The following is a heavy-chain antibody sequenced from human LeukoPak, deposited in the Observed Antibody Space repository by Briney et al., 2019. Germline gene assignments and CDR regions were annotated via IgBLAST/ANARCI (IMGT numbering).Heavy chain of an antibody. J-gene: IGHJ4*02. CDR1: GLTFSSYE. D-gene: IGHD3-16*01. Sequence: GGSLRLSCAASGLTFSSYEMNWVRQPPGGGREWVAFIRKVGTSKYYADSEKGRFTISRDNSKNTMYLQMNGRGTEDTAMYYFAKESESYVTCGSTIDYWGEGTLVTVSS. V-gene: IGHV3-30*02. CDR2: IRKVGTSK. CDR3: AKESESYVTCGSTIDY.